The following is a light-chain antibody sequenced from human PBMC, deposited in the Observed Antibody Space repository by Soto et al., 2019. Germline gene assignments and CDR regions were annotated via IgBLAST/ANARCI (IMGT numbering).Light chain of an antibody. V-gene: IGLV1-44*01. J-gene: IGLJ2*01. CDR1: SSNIGDNT. Sequence: QSVLTQPPSASGTPGQRVTFSCSGSSSNIGDNTVNWYQQLPGTAPKLLISNNYQRPSGVPDRFSGSKSGTSASLAISGLQSDDEADYYCAAWDDSLHGPVFGGGTKLTVL. CDR3: AAWDDSLHGPV. CDR2: NNY.